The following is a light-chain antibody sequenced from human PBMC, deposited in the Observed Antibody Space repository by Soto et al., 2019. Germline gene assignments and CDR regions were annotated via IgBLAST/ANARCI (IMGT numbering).Light chain of an antibody. CDR1: SSDVGGYNY. V-gene: IGLV2-11*01. J-gene: IGLJ1*01. Sequence: QSALTQPRSVSGSPGQAVAISFTGTSSDVGGYNYVSWYQQHPGKAPKLMIYDVSKRPSGVPDRFSGSKSGNTSSLTISGLQAEDEADYYCCSYAGSPYVFGTGTKLTVL. CDR3: CSYAGSPYV. CDR2: DVS.